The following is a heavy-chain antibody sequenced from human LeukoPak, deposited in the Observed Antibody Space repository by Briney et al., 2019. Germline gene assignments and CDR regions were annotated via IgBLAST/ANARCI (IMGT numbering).Heavy chain of an antibody. D-gene: IGHD3-10*01. CDR3: ARLVITMVRGVIRSAFDY. Sequence: SQTLSLTCTVSGGSLSSGGYYGNWFRQPAGKGLEWIGGIQTSGSTNYNPSLNSRVTISVDTSENQFSLELRSVTAADAAVYYCARLVITMVRGVIRSAFDYWGQGTLVTVSS. J-gene: IGHJ4*02. V-gene: IGHV4-61*02. CDR1: GGSLSSGGYY. CDR2: IQTSGST.